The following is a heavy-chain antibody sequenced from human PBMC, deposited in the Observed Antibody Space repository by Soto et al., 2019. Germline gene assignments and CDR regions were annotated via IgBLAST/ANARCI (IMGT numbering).Heavy chain of an antibody. CDR3: AKDRYGDYGGIDY. J-gene: IGHJ4*02. Sequence: GGSLRLSCAASGFTISSYAMHWVRQAPGKGLEWVSVITGSGGNTYYADSVKGRFTISRDTSKNTLFLQMNSLRAEDTAVYYCAKDRYGDYGGIDYWGQGTMVTVSS. CDR1: GFTISSYA. CDR2: ITGSGGNT. D-gene: IGHD4-17*01. V-gene: IGHV3-23*01.